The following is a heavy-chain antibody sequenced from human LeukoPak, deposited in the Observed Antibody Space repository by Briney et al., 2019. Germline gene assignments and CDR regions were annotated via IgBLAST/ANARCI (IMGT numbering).Heavy chain of an antibody. J-gene: IGHJ4*02. D-gene: IGHD3-3*01. V-gene: IGHV4-30-2*01. CDR1: GGSISSGGYY. CDR2: IYHSGST. Sequence: SETLSLTCTVSGGSISSGGYYWSWIRQPPGKGLEWIGYIYHSGSTYYNPSLKSRVTISVDRSKNQFSLKLSSVTAADTAVYYCASLYYDFLFDYWGQGTLVTVSS. CDR3: ASLYYDFLFDY.